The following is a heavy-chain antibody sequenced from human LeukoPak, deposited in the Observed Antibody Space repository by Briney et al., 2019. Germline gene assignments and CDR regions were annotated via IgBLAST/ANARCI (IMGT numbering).Heavy chain of an antibody. CDR2: INPSDRST. CDR1: GYTFTSYY. V-gene: IGHV1-46*01. CDR3: ARGNNYAYRGGEYRGGDY. D-gene: IGHD5-18*01. Sequence: ASVKVSCKASGYTFTSYYMQWVRQAPGQGLEWMGIINPSDRSTSYAQKFQGRVTMTRDTSTSTVYMELSSLRSEDTAGYYCARGNNYAYRGGEYRGGDYWGQGTLVTVSS. J-gene: IGHJ4*02.